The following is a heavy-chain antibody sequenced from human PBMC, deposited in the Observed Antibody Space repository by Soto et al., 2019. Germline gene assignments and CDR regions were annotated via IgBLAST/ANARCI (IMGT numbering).Heavy chain of an antibody. CDR3: ARGVVTPDS. D-gene: IGHD3-10*01. CDR2: ISASGGST. Sequence: GGSLRLSCAASGFTFDSFAMTWVRQAPGKGLEWVSAISASGGSTYYADSVKGRFTISRDSSKNTLYLQMNSLRAEDTAVYYCARGVVTPDSWGQGTLVTVSS. V-gene: IGHV3-23*01. CDR1: GFTFDSFA. J-gene: IGHJ4*02.